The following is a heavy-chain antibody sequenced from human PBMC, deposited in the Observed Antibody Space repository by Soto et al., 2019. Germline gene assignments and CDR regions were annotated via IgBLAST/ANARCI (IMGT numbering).Heavy chain of an antibody. V-gene: IGHV3-23*01. CDR2: ISAGGTA. CDR3: ATAPFDIAARPSPIDY. Sequence: EVQLLESGGDLVQPGGSLRLACTASGFPFVSCAMNWVRQAPGKGLEWVSAISAGGTAFYADSVKGRFTISRDNSRDTVYLQMNSLSAEDTAVYFCATAPFDIAARPSPIDYWGQRTLVTVSS. D-gene: IGHD2-2*01. CDR1: GFPFVSCA. J-gene: IGHJ4*02.